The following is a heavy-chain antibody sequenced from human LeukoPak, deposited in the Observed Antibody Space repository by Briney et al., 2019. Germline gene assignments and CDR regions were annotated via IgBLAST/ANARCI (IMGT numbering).Heavy chain of an antibody. CDR1: GGSISTSNYY. D-gene: IGHD6-6*01. Sequence: SETLSLTCTVSGGSISTSNYYWSWIRQPPGKGLEWIGEINHSGSTNYNPSLKSRVTISVDTSKNQFSLKLSSVTAADTAVYYCARAVSIAARADYFDYWGQGTLVTVSS. J-gene: IGHJ4*02. CDR3: ARAVSIAARADYFDY. CDR2: INHSGST. V-gene: IGHV4-39*07.